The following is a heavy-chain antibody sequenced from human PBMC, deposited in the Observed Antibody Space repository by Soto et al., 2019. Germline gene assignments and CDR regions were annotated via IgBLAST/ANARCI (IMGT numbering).Heavy chain of an antibody. CDR3: AKSYVPRMSTPFDY. V-gene: IGHV3-23*01. D-gene: IGHD2-2*01. Sequence: GSLRLSCAASGVTFSSYAMSWVRQAPGKGLEWVSAISGSGGSTYYADSVKGRFTISRDNSKNTLYLQMNSLRAEDTAVYYCAKSYVPRMSTPFDYWGQGTLVTVSS. J-gene: IGHJ4*02. CDR2: ISGSGGST. CDR1: GVTFSSYA.